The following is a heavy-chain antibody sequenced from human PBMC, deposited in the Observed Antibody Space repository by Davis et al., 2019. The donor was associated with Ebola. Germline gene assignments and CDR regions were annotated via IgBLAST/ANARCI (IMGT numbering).Heavy chain of an antibody. Sequence: MPGGSLRLSCAVYGESFSGYYWNWIRQSPGKGLEWIGEINHSGTTNYNPSLNNRVTISLDTSKNQFSLKLTSVTAADTALYYCAREHFDIWGQGTMVTVSS. CDR2: INHSGTT. CDR1: GESFSGYY. CDR3: AREHFDI. J-gene: IGHJ3*02. V-gene: IGHV4-34*01.